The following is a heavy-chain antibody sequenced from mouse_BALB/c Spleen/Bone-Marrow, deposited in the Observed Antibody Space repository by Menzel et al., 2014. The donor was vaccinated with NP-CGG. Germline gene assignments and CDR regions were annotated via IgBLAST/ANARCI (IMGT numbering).Heavy chain of an antibody. Sequence: VQLKQSGPELVKPGASVKMSCKASGYTFTSYVMHWVKQKPGQGLEWIGYIHPYNDDSKYNEKFEGKATLTSGKSSSTAYMELSSLTSEASAVYYCARWGRYDWYFDVWGAGTTVTVSS. V-gene: IGHV1-14*01. D-gene: IGHD2-14*01. CDR3: ARWGRYDWYFDV. CDR2: IHPYNDDS. CDR1: GYTFTSYV. J-gene: IGHJ1*01.